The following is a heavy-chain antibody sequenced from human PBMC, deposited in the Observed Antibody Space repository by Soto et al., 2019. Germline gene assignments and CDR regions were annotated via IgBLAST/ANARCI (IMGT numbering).Heavy chain of an antibody. D-gene: IGHD3-9*01. CDR1: GFTFSGYA. V-gene: IGHV3-23*01. CDR2: ISGSGHST. CDR3: AKDKYDILTGYSIPNWFDP. J-gene: IGHJ5*02. Sequence: PGGSLRLSCAVSGFTFSGYAMTWVRQAPGKGLEWVSGISGSGHSTYHADSVKGRFTISRDNSNNTLYLQMNSLRAEDTAVYYCAKDKYDILTGYSIPNWFDPWGQGTLVTVSS.